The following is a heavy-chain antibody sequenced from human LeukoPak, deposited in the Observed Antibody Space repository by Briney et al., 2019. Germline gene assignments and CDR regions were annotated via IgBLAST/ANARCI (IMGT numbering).Heavy chain of an antibody. CDR2: IYSGGNT. CDR3: ARDKDESSGHHFGY. D-gene: IGHD3-22*01. J-gene: IGHJ4*02. Sequence: GGSLRLSCTTSGLTVSSNYMSWVRQAPGKGLEWVSVIYSGGNTYYADSVKGRFTISRDNSKNTLYLRMNSLRAEDTAVYYCARDKDESSGHHFGYWGQGTLVTVSS. CDR1: GLTVSSNY. V-gene: IGHV3-66*02.